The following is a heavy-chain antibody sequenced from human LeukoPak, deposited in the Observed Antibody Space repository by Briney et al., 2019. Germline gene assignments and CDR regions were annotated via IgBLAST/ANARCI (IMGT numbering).Heavy chain of an antibody. J-gene: IGHJ4*02. D-gene: IGHD1-26*01. CDR1: GGSISSYY. CDR2: IYTSGST. Sequence: KPSETLSLTCTVSGGSISSYYWSWIRQPAGKGLEWIGRIYTSGSTNYNPSLKSRVTISVDTSKNQFSLKLSSVTAADTAVYYCARHPLGWEQPYYFDYWGQGTLVTVSS. CDR3: ARHPLGWEQPYYFDY. V-gene: IGHV4-4*07.